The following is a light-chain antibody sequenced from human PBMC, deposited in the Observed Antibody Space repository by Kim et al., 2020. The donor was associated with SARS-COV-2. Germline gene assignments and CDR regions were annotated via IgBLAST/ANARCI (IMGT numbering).Light chain of an antibody. CDR2: GVT. Sequence: VGNKVTITCRASQGISKNLAWYQQKPGKVPEVLIYGVTALQSGVPSRFSGSGSGTDFTLTISSLQPEGVATYYCQKYNSAPWTFGQGNKVDIK. V-gene: IGKV1-27*01. CDR1: QGISKN. J-gene: IGKJ1*01. CDR3: QKYNSAPWT.